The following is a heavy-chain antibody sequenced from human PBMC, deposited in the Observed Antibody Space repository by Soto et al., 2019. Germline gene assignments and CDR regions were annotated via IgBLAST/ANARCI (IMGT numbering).Heavy chain of an antibody. J-gene: IGHJ4*02. Sequence: GGSLRLSCEASGFTFSDHGFHWVRQAPGKGLEWLTLIWFDGSHKFYADSVKGRFSISRDNSKNIVYLEMNSLRAEDTANYYCARGTLGFNYGFDYWGQGTLVTVSS. CDR3: ARGTLGFNYGFDY. CDR2: IWFDGSHK. D-gene: IGHD5-18*01. V-gene: IGHV3-33*01. CDR1: GFTFSDHG.